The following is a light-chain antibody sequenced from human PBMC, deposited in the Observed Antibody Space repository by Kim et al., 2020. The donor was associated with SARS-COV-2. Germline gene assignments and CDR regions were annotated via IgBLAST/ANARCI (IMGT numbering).Light chain of an antibody. Sequence: QPVLTQSPSASASLGASVKLTCTLSSGHSSYAIAWHQQQPEKGPRYLMKVKSDGSHNKGDGIPDRFSGSSSGAERYLTISSLQSEDEAEYYCQTWDTDIRVFGGGSKLTVL. CDR3: QTWDTDIRV. J-gene: IGLJ3*02. V-gene: IGLV4-69*01. CDR1: SGHSSYA. CDR2: VKSDGSH.